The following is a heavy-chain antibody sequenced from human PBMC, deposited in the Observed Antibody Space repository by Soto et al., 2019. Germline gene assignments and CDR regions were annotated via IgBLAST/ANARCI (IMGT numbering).Heavy chain of an antibody. V-gene: IGHV3-21*01. CDR1: GFIFSRYS. CDR2: IGTSGSYI. J-gene: IGHJ4*02. CDR3: AKEAGYCISTSCREDYFDY. Sequence: GSLRLSCAVSGFIFSRYSMNWVRQAPGKGLEWVSSIGTSGSYIYDTDSVKGRFTISRDNSKNTLYLQMNSLRAEDTAVYYCAKEAGYCISTSCREDYFDYWGQGTLVTVSS. D-gene: IGHD2-2*03.